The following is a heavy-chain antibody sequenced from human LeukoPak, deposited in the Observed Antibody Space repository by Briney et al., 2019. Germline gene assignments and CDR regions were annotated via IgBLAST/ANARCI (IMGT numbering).Heavy chain of an antibody. Sequence: PGGSLRLSCAASGFTFSSYSMNWVRQAPRKGLKWVSSISSSGSYIYYADSMKGRFTISRDNAKNSPYLQMNSLRAEDTAVYYCAREGFIYGSTYYFDYWGQGTLVTVSS. CDR3: AREGFIYGSTYYFDY. CDR2: ISSSGSYI. V-gene: IGHV3-21*01. J-gene: IGHJ4*02. D-gene: IGHD4-17*01. CDR1: GFTFSSYS.